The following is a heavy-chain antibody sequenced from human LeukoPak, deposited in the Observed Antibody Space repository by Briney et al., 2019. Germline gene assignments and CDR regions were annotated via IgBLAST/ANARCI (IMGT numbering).Heavy chain of an antibody. Sequence: ASVKVSCKASGYTFTGYYMHWVRRAPGQGLEWMGWINPNSGGTNYAQKFQGRVTMTRDTSISTAYMELSRLRSDDTAVYYCARDDDFWSGYSLDYWGQGTLVTVSS. CDR2: INPNSGGT. CDR3: ARDDDFWSGYSLDY. J-gene: IGHJ4*02. CDR1: GYTFTGYY. V-gene: IGHV1-2*02. D-gene: IGHD3-3*01.